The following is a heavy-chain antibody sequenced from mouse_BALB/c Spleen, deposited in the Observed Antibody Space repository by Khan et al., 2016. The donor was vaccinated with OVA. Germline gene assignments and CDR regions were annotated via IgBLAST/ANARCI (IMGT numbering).Heavy chain of an antibody. Sequence: QIQLVQSGPELKKPGETVKISCKASGYTFTDYGMNWVKQAPGKGLKWMGWINPNTGESTFAEDFKGRFAFSLETSARTAYLQINNLKNADTAIXFCARENYYGSAYRSLDHYALDYWGQGTSVTVSS. CDR3: ARENYYGSAYRSLDHYALDY. V-gene: IGHV9-3*02. D-gene: IGHD1-1*01. J-gene: IGHJ4*01. CDR1: GYTFTDYG. CDR2: INPNTGES.